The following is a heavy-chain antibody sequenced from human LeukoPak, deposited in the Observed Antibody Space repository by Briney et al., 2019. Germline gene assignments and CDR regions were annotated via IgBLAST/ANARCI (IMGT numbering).Heavy chain of an antibody. Sequence: GGSLRLSCAASGFTFSSYAIHWVRQAPGKGLEWVAVISYDGSNKYYADSVKGRFTISRDNSKNTLYLQMNSLRAEDTAVYYCARDYTITMVRGVIGYWGQGTLVTVSS. J-gene: IGHJ4*02. CDR3: ARDYTITMVRGVIGY. D-gene: IGHD3-10*01. V-gene: IGHV3-30-3*01. CDR1: GFTFSSYA. CDR2: ISYDGSNK.